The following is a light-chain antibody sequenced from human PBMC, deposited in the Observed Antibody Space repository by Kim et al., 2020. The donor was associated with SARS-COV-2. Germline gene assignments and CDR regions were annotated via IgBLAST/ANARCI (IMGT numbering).Light chain of an antibody. CDR2: EVS. J-gene: IGLJ2*01. V-gene: IGLV2-18*02. CDR1: SSDVGSYNR. CDR3: SSYTSSSTVV. Sequence: GQIVTISCTGTSSDVGSYNRVSWYQQPPGTAPKLMIYEVSNRPSGVPDRFSGSKAGNTASLTISGLQAEDEADYYCSSYTSSSTVVFGGGTQLTVL.